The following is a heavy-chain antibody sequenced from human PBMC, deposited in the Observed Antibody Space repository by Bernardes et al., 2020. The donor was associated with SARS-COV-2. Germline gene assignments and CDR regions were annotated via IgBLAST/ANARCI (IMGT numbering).Heavy chain of an antibody. CDR1: GYTFTSYD. D-gene: IGHD3-3*01. Sequence: ASVKVSCKASGYTFTSYDINWVRHATGQGLEWMGWMNPNSGNTGYAQKFQGRVTMTRNTSISTAYMELSSLRSEDTAVYYCARGSHITIFGVVIPYYYGMDVWGQGTTVTVSS. J-gene: IGHJ6*02. V-gene: IGHV1-8*01. CDR3: ARGSHITIFGVVIPYYYGMDV. CDR2: MNPNSGNT.